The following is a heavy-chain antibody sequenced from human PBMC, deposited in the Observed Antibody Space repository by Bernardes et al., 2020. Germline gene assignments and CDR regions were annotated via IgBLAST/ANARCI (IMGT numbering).Heavy chain of an antibody. V-gene: IGHV1-18*01. Sequence: ASVKVSCKASGYTFTSYGISWVRQAPGQGLEWMGWISAYNGNTNYAQKLQGRVTMTTDTSTSTAYMELRSLRSDDTAVYYCAREVGAAAGQLFYWYVDLWGRGTLVTVSS. J-gene: IGHJ2*01. CDR2: ISAYNGNT. D-gene: IGHD6-13*01. CDR1: GYTFTSYG. CDR3: AREVGAAAGQLFYWYVDL.